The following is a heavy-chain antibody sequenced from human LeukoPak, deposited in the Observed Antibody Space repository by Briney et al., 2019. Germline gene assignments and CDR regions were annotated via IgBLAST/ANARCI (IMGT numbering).Heavy chain of an antibody. D-gene: IGHD3-22*01. J-gene: IGHJ5*02. CDR1: GFTFSDYY. CDR2: ISSSGSTI. V-gene: IGHV3-11*04. CDR3: ARDRAYYYDSSGYYGGTRWFDP. Sequence: PGGSLRLSCAASGFTFSDYYMSWIRQAPGKGLEWVSYISSSGSTIYYADSVKGRFTISRDNAKNSLYLQMNSLRAEDTAVYYCARDRAYYYDSSGYYGGTRWFDPWGQGTLVTVSS.